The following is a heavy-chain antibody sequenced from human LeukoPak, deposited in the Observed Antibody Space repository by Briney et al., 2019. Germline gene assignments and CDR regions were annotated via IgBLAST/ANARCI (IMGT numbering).Heavy chain of an antibody. CDR1: GFTFSSYW. D-gene: IGHD3-10*01. CDR3: ANQGYGSGSYSDAFDI. J-gene: IGHJ3*02. CDR2: ISNSGGST. Sequence: GGSLRLSCAASGFTFSSYWMSWVRQAPGKGLEWVSAISNSGGSTYYADSVKGRFTISRDNSKNTLYLQMNSLRAEDTAVYYCANQGYGSGSYSDAFDIWSQGTMVTVSS. V-gene: IGHV3-23*01.